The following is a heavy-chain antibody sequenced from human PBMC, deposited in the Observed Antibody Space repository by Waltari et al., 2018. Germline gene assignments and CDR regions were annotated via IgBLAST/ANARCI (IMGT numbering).Heavy chain of an antibody. CDR3: ARLAVAGPDVFSYFYGMDV. J-gene: IGHJ6*02. CDR1: GFTVSTNY. Sequence: EVQLVETGGGLIQPGGSLSLSCAASGFTVSTNYMTWVRQAPGKGLEWVSVIHIPSTTYYADSVKGRFTMSRDNSKNTLSLQMNSLRDEDTAVYYCARLAVAGPDVFSYFYGMDVWGQGTTVTVSS. CDR2: IHIPSTT. V-gene: IGHV3-53*02. D-gene: IGHD6-19*01.